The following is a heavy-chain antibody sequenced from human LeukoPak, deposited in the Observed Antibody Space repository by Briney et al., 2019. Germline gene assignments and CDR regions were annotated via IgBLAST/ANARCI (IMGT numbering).Heavy chain of an antibody. CDR2: ISSSSYI. D-gene: IGHD2-21*02. CDR3: ARDVADCGGDCYSDAFDI. CDR1: GFTVSSNY. Sequence: GGSLRLSCAASGFTVSSNYMSWVRQAPGKGLEWVSSISSSSYIYYADSVKGRFTISRDNAKNSLYLQMNSLRAEDTAVYYCARDVADCGGDCYSDAFDIWGQGTMVTVSS. V-gene: IGHV3-69-1*01. J-gene: IGHJ3*02.